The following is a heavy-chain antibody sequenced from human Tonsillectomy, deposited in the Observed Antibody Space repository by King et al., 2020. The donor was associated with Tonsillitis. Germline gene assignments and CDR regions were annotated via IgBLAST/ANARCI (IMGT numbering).Heavy chain of an antibody. CDR1: GFTFSDYA. J-gene: IGHJ4*02. CDR2: ISSSSSYI. CDR3: ARSRSDILTGYPLSPIDY. V-gene: IGHV3-21*01. D-gene: IGHD3-9*01. Sequence: VQLVESGGDLVKPGGSLRLSCAASGFTFSDYAMNWVRQAPGKGLEWVSSISSSSSYIYYAVSKKGRFSISRDNAKKSLYLPMISLRVEDTAVYYCARSRSDILTGYPLSPIDYWGQGTLVTVSS.